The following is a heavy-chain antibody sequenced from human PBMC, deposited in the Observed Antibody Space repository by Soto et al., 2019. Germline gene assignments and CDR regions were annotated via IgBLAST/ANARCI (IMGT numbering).Heavy chain of an antibody. V-gene: IGHV3-23*01. Sequence: ASVKVSCAASGFIFSDYVMSWVRQAPGKGLEWVSSISDSGDSTYSADSVKGRFTISRDNSKDMLYLQMNSLRAEDTAVYYCARKNVVVLGNYGFLWGQGTLVTVSS. CDR2: ISDSGDST. J-gene: IGHJ4*02. CDR1: GFIFSDYV. CDR3: ARKNVVVLGNYGFL. D-gene: IGHD2-15*01.